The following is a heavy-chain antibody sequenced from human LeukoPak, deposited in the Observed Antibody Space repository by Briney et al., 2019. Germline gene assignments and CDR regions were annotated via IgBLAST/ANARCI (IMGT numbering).Heavy chain of an antibody. CDR1: QFTFSRFA. CDR2: LSGSGTAT. J-gene: IGHJ6*03. CDR3: AKHLGSHSFLFYYMDV. D-gene: IGHD2-21*01. V-gene: IGHV3-23*01. Sequence: TGGSLRLFCEASQFTFSRFAMSWIRQAPGTGLEWVSTLSGSGTATYYADSVKGRLTTSRDNSKDTLYLQMDNLRADDTAVYYCAKHLGSHSFLFYYMDVWGTGTSVIVSS.